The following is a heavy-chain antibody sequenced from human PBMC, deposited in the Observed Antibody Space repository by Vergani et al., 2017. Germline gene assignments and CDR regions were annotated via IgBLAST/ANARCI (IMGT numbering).Heavy chain of an antibody. J-gene: IGHJ4*02. D-gene: IGHD1-26*01. Sequence: EVQLVESGGGLVQPGGSLRLSCAASGFTFSSYEMNWVRQAPGKGLEWVSYISSSGSTIYYADSVKGRFTISRDNAKNSLYLQMNSLRAEDTAVYYCAKSRLIYSGSYYPLDYWGQGTLVTVSS. CDR2: ISSSGSTI. CDR1: GFTFSSYE. V-gene: IGHV3-48*03. CDR3: AKSRLIYSGSYYPLDY.